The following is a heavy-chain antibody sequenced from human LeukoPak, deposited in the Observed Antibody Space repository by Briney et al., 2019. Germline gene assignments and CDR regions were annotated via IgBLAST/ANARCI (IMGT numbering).Heavy chain of an antibody. J-gene: IGHJ4*02. D-gene: IGHD2-2*01. CDR1: GFTFSSYA. CDR2: ISSSSSYI. Sequence: GGSLRLSCAASGFTFSSYAMSWVRQAPGKRLEWVSAISSSSSYIYYADSVKGRFTISRDNAKNSLYLQMNSLRAEDTAVYYCARDARTDYWGQGTLVTVSS. CDR3: ARDARTDY. V-gene: IGHV3-21*01.